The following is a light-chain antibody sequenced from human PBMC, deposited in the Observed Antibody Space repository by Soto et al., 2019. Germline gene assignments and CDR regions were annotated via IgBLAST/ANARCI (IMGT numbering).Light chain of an antibody. J-gene: IGKJ2*01. CDR2: AAS. CDR1: QGISSY. V-gene: IGKV1-8*01. Sequence: AIRMTQSPSSLSASTGDRVTITCRASQGISSYLAWYQQKPGQAPKLLIYAASTLQSGVPSRFSGSGSGTDFTLTISCLQSEDFATYYCQQCYSYPRTFGQGTKLEIK. CDR3: QQCYSYPRT.